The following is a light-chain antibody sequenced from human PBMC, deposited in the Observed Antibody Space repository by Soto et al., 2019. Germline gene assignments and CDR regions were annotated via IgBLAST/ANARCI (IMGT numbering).Light chain of an antibody. Sequence: EIVLTQSPGTLSLSPGERATLSCRASQTVSGSYLAWYQQKPGQAPRLLIYGASSRATGIPDRFSGSGSGTDFTLTISRLEPEDFAVYYCQQYVTSPWTLGQGPKVEIK. CDR3: QQYVTSPWT. CDR1: QTVSGSY. J-gene: IGKJ1*01. CDR2: GAS. V-gene: IGKV3-20*01.